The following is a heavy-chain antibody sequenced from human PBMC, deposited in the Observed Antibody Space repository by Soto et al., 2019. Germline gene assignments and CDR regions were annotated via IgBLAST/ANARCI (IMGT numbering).Heavy chain of an antibody. Sequence: QITLKESGPTLVKPTQTLTLTCTFSGFSLSTSGVGVGWIRQPPGKALEWLALIYWDDDKRYSPSLKSTLTITKDTSKNLVVLTMTNMDPVDTATYYCAHRDLCGGDCYYFDYWGQGTLVTVSS. CDR3: AHRDLCGGDCYYFDY. CDR1: GFSLSTSGVG. D-gene: IGHD2-21*02. J-gene: IGHJ4*02. V-gene: IGHV2-5*02. CDR2: IYWDDDK.